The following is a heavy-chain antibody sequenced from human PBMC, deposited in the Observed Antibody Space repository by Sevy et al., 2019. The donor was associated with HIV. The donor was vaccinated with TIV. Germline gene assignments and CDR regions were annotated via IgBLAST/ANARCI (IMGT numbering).Heavy chain of an antibody. CDR3: ARDEDYYGSGSYYADV. Sequence: GESLKISCAASGFTFSDYYMSWIRQAPGKGLEWVSYISSSSSYTNYADSVKGRFTISRDNAKNSLYLQMNSLRAEDTAVYYCARDEDYYGSGSYYADVWGKGTTVTVSS. CDR1: GFTFSDYY. J-gene: IGHJ6*04. D-gene: IGHD3-10*01. CDR2: ISSSSSYT. V-gene: IGHV3-11*06.